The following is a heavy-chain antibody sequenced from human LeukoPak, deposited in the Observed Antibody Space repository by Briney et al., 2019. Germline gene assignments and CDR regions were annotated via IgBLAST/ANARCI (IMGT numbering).Heavy chain of an antibody. Sequence: PGGSLRLSCAASGFTIRSNYAMNWVRPAPGRGLEWVSAFSGSSHSRNDYPHSVKGRFTISRDNSQNTLFLQVDTLRVEDTATYYCAKDRSLGRLVHEAFDVWGQGTMVVVSS. CDR3: AKDRSLGRLVHEAFDV. CDR1: GFTIRSNYA. V-gene: IGHV3-23*01. D-gene: IGHD3-16*01. CDR2: FSGSSHSRN. J-gene: IGHJ3*01.